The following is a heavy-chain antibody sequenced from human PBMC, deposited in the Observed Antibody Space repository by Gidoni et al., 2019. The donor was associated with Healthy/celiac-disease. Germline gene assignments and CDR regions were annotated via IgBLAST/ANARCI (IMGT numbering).Heavy chain of an antibody. CDR3: ARHGDNHPGIAVAGTVYFDY. CDR1: GGSISSSSYY. J-gene: IGHJ4*02. Sequence: QLQLQESGPGLVKPSETLSLTCTVSGGSISSSSYYWGWNRQPPGKGLEWIGSIYYSGSTYYNPSLKSRVTISVDTSKNQFSLKLSSVTAADTAVYYCARHGDNHPGIAVAGTVYFDYWGQGTLVTVSS. CDR2: IYYSGST. V-gene: IGHV4-39*01. D-gene: IGHD6-19*01.